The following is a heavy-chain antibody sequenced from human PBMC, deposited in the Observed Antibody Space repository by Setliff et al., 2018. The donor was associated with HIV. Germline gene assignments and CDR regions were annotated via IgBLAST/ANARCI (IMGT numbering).Heavy chain of an antibody. CDR2: ILSTGERT. CDR1: GFTFSNYA. V-gene: IGHV3-23*01. J-gene: IGHJ4*02. CDR3: ARELAASGLGYFDS. D-gene: IGHD3-22*01. Sequence: GGSLRLSCAASGFTFSNYAMSWVRQAPGEGLEWVSAILSTGERTFYADSVKGRFTISRDNSKNTVYLQMNSVRAEDTAAYYCARELAASGLGYFDSWGRGILVTVSS.